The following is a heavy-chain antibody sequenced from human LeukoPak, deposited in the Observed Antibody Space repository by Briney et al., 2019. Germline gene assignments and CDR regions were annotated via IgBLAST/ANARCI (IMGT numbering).Heavy chain of an antibody. D-gene: IGHD4-17*01. CDR1: GGSFSGYY. V-gene: IGHV4-34*01. J-gene: IGHJ4*02. Sequence: SETLSLTCAVYGGSFSGYYWTWIRQPPGKGLEWIGEITHSGSTNYNPSLKSRVTISTDTSNHHFSLRLSSVTAADTAVYYCARTTTVNYFDYWGQGTLVTVSS. CDR3: ARTTTVNYFDY. CDR2: ITHSGST.